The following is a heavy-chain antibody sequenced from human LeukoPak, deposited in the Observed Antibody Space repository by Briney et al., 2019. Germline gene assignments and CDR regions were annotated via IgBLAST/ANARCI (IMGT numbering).Heavy chain of an antibody. Sequence: PGGSLRVSCAASGFTFSSYWMHWVRQAPGKGPVWVSRINNDGSGTTYADSVKGRFTISRDDAKNTLYLQMNSLRAEDTAVYYCVRGGESTWSWGQGTLVTVSS. J-gene: IGHJ5*02. CDR2: INNDGSGT. CDR3: VRGGESTWS. V-gene: IGHV3-74*01. CDR1: GFTFSSYW. D-gene: IGHD2-15*01.